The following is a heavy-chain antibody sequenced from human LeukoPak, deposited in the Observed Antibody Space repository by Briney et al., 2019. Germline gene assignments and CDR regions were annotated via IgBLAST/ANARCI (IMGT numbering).Heavy chain of an antibody. CDR3: ARDDKILRGAYYQAFDY. Sequence: ASVKVSCKTSSYTFTNFGISWVRQAPGQGLEWMGWISPFSANTKYPQNLQGRVSMTTDTSTSTVYMELRSLRSDDTAIYYCARDDKILRGAYYQAFDYWGQGTLVTVSS. J-gene: IGHJ4*02. D-gene: IGHD1-26*01. CDR1: SYTFTNFG. V-gene: IGHV1-18*01. CDR2: ISPFSANT.